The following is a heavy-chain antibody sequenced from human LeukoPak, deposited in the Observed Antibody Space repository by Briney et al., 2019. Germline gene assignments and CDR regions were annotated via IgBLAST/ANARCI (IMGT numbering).Heavy chain of an antibody. J-gene: IGHJ6*02. V-gene: IGHV3-23*01. CDR2: ISGIGGST. Sequence: QAGGSLRLSCAASGFTFSSYAMSWVRQAPGKGLEWVSAISGIGGSTYYADSVKGRFTISRDNSKNTLYLQMNSLRAEDTAVYYCAKDPGGYYGSGSYPAAPYYYYGMDVWGQGTTVTVSS. CDR1: GFTFSSYA. CDR3: AKDPGGYYGSGSYPAAPYYYYGMDV. D-gene: IGHD3-10*01.